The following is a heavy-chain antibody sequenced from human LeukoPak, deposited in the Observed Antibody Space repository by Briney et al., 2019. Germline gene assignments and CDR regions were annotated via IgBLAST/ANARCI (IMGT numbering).Heavy chain of an antibody. J-gene: IGHJ4*02. CDR3: ARISVAGTVSVDY. CDR2: IYHSGST. D-gene: IGHD6-19*01. V-gene: IGHV4-4*02. CDR1: GGSISSSNW. Sequence: SETLSLTCAVSGGSISSSNWWSWVRQPPGKGLKWIGEIYHSGSTNYNPSFKSRVTISVDKSKNQFSLKLSSVTAADTAVYYCARISVAGTVSVDYWGQGTLVTVSS.